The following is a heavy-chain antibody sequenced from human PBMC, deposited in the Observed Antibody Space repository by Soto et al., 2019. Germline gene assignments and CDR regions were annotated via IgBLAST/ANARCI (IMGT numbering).Heavy chain of an antibody. D-gene: IGHD7-27*01. V-gene: IGHV4-30-2*05. CDR2: IYNTGST. CDR3: ALALGPTTGLDY. Sequence: SETLSLTCAVSGGSFSSASYSWSWIRQAPGKGLEWIGSIYNTGSTSYNPSLTSRLSISVDTSENHFSLRLFSVTVADTAVYYCALALGPTTGLDYWGQGSLVTVSS. CDR1: GGSFSSASYS. J-gene: IGHJ4*02.